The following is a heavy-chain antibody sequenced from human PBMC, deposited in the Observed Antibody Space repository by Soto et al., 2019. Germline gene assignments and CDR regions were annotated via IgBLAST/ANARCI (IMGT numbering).Heavy chain of an antibody. CDR3: AGAYYYDSSAAFDH. V-gene: IGHV3-33*01. Sequence: GGSLRLSCAASGFTFSSYGMHWVRQAPGKGLEWVAVIWYDGSNKYYADSVKGRFTISRDNSKNTLYLQMNSLRAEDTAVYYCAGAYYYDSSAAFDHWGQGTLVTVSS. CDR2: IWYDGSNK. J-gene: IGHJ4*02. D-gene: IGHD3-22*01. CDR1: GFTFSSYG.